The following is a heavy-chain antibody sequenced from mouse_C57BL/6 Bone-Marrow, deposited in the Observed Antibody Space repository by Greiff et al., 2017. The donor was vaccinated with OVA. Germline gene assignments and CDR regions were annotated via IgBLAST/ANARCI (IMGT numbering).Heavy chain of an antibody. CDR3: ARGNYRYYAMDY. J-gene: IGHJ4*01. D-gene: IGHD2-1*01. Sequence: QLQESGPGMVKPSQSLSLTCTVTGYSITSGYDWHWIRHFPGNKLEWMGYISYSGSTNYNPSLKSRISITHDTSKNHFFLKLNSVTTEDTATYYCARGNYRYYAMDYWGQGTSVTVSS. CDR1: GYSITSGYD. V-gene: IGHV3-1*01. CDR2: ISYSGST.